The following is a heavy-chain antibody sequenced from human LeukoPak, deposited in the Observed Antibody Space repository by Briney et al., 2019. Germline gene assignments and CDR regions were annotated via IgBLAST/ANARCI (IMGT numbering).Heavy chain of an antibody. CDR1: GDTFTDYY. V-gene: IGHV1-2*02. Sequence: ASVKVSCKASGDTFTDYYMHWVRQAPGQGLEWMGWINPNNGGTTYALNFQGRVTMTRDTSISTAYMELSRLRSDDSAIYYCTRDHCSFANCYEDYYYGMDVWGQGTTVTVSS. D-gene: IGHD2-2*01. CDR2: INPNNGGT. CDR3: TRDHCSFANCYEDYYYGMDV. J-gene: IGHJ6*02.